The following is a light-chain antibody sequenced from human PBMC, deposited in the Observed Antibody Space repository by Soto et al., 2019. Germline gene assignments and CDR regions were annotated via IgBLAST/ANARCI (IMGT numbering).Light chain of an antibody. Sequence: SYELTQPPSVSVAPGKTATITCGENNIGTKSVHWYQQKPGQAPVLVIYYDSDRPSGIPERFSGSNSGNTATLTISRVEAGDDADYYCQVWDSSSDHLVFGGGTKLTVL. CDR3: QVWDSSSDHLV. CDR1: NIGTKS. V-gene: IGLV3-21*04. J-gene: IGLJ2*01. CDR2: YDS.